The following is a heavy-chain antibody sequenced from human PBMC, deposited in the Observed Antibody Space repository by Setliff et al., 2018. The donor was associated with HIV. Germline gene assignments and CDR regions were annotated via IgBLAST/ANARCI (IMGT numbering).Heavy chain of an antibody. CDR1: GGPSSGY. CDR3: ARLSGGMVPNY. CDR2: IYHTGIT. Sequence: ASETLSLTCAVYGGPSSGYWSWVRQSPGKGLEWIGSIYHTGITYDNPSLKSRVTISVDTSKNQISLRLSSVTAADTAVYYCARLSGGMVPNYWGQGTLVTVSS. J-gene: IGHJ4*02. D-gene: IGHD3-10*01. V-gene: IGHV4-34*01.